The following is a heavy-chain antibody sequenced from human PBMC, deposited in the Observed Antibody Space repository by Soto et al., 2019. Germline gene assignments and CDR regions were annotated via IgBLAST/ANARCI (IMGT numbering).Heavy chain of an antibody. CDR1: GFTFTSSA. CDR2: IVVGSGNT. Sequence: SVKVSCKASGFTFTSSAVQWVRQARGQRLERIGWIVVGSGNTNYAQKFQERVTITRDMSTSTAYMELSSLRSEDTAVCYCAASYYDFWSGDYYGMDVWGQGTTVTVSS. V-gene: IGHV1-58*01. J-gene: IGHJ6*02. CDR3: AASYYDFWSGDYYGMDV. D-gene: IGHD3-3*01.